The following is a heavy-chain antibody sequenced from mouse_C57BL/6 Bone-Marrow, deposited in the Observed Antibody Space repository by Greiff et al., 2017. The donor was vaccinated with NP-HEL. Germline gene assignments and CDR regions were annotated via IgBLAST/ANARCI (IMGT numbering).Heavy chain of an antibody. V-gene: IGHV1-69*01. CDR2: IDPSDSYT. CDR3: ARHPDYYGSSPFDY. D-gene: IGHD1-1*01. J-gene: IGHJ2*01. Sequence: VQLQQPGAELVMPGASVKLSCKASGYTFTSYWMHWVKQRPGQGLEWIGEIDPSDSYTNYNQKFKGKSTLTVDKSSSQAYMQLSILTPEASAVYYYARHPDYYGSSPFDYWGQGTTLTVSS. CDR1: GYTFTSYW.